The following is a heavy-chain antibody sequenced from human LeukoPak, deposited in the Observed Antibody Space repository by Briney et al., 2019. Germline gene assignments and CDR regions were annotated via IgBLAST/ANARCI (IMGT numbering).Heavy chain of an antibody. CDR1: GGSISSGGYY. CDR2: IYYSGSA. J-gene: IGHJ4*02. V-gene: IGHV4-31*03. CDR3: ASRRDGYNTIDY. D-gene: IGHD5-24*01. Sequence: PSETLSLTCTVFGGSISSGGYYWSWIRQHPGKGLEWIGYIYYSGSAYYNPSLKSRVTLSVDTSKNQFSLKLSSVTAADTAVYYCASRRDGYNTIDYWGQGTLVTVSS.